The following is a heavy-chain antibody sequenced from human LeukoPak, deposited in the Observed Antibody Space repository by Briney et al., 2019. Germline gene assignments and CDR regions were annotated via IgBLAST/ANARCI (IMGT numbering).Heavy chain of an antibody. CDR3: ARIRFPYFDY. J-gene: IGHJ4*02. CDR1: GGSFSGYY. V-gene: IGHV4-34*01. Sequence: SETLSLTCAVYGGSFSGYYWSWIRQPPGKGLEWIGEINHSGSTNYNPSLKSRVTISVDTSKNQFSPKLSSVTAADTAVYYCARIRFPYFDYWGQGTLVTVSS. CDR2: INHSGST. D-gene: IGHD3-3*01.